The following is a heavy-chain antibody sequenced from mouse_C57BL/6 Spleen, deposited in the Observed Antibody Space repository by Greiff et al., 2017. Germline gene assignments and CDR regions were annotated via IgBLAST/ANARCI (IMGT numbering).Heavy chain of an antibody. CDR1: GFTFSSYA. D-gene: IGHD1-1*01. CDR3: ARDHYGSSYGFAY. Sequence: EVKLVESGGGLVKPGGSLKLSCAASGFTFSSYAMSWVRQTPEKRLEWVATISDGGSYTYYPDNVKGRFTISRDNAKNNLYLQMSHLKSEDTAMYYCARDHYGSSYGFAYGGQGTLVTVSA. J-gene: IGHJ3*01. CDR2: ISDGGSYT. V-gene: IGHV5-4*01.